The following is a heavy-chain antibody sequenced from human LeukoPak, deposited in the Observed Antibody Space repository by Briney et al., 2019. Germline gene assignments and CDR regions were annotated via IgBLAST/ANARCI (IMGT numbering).Heavy chain of an antibody. CDR3: AKDIGLYYYDT. D-gene: IGHD3-22*01. CDR2: ISGSGGIT. V-gene: IGHV3-23*01. CDR1: GFTFSSYA. Sequence: GGSLRLSCAASGFTFSSYAMSWVRQAPGKGQEWVSVISGSGGITYYADSVKGRFTISRDNSKNTLYLQMNSLRAEDTAVYYCAKDIGLYYYDTWGQGTLVTVSS. J-gene: IGHJ4*02.